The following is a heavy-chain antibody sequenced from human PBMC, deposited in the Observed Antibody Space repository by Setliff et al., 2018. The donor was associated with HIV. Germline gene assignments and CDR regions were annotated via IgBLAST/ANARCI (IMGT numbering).Heavy chain of an antibody. Sequence: GASVKVSCKASGYTFNSYGISWVRQAPGQGPEWVGWIATYNGNTNYAQRLQGRVTLTTDTSTSTAYMELRSLRFDDTAVYFCARGVSQAYTYGSGAYYYFDFWGLGTLGTVSS. CDR2: IATYNGNT. J-gene: IGHJ4*02. CDR1: GYTFNSYG. CDR3: ARGVSQAYTYGSGAYYYFDF. D-gene: IGHD6-19*01. V-gene: IGHV1-18*01.